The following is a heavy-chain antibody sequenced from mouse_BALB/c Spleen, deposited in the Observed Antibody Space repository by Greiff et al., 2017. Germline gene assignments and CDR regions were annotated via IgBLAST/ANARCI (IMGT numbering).Heavy chain of an antibody. V-gene: IGHV5-12-2*01. CDR2: ISNGGGST. CDR3: ASLITTARAFAY. Sequence: EVKVVESGGGLVQPGGSLKLSCAASGFTFSSYTMSWVRQTPEKRLEWVAYISNGGGSTYYPDTVKGRFTISRDNAKNTLYLQMSSLKSEDTAMYYCASLITTARAFAYWGQGTLVTVSA. J-gene: IGHJ3*01. D-gene: IGHD1-2*01. CDR1: GFTFSSYT.